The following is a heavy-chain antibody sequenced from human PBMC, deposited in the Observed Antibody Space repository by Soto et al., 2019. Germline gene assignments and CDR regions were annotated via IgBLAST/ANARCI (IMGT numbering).Heavy chain of an antibody. CDR1: GYTFTSYA. D-gene: IGHD3-10*01. Sequence: VASVKVSCKASGYTFTSYAMHWVRQAPGQRLEWMGWINAGNGNTKYSQKFQGRVTITRDTSASTAYMELSSLRSEDTAVYYCARIKLLWFGELPEAPFDYWGQGTLVTVSS. J-gene: IGHJ4*02. CDR2: INAGNGNT. CDR3: ARIKLLWFGELPEAPFDY. V-gene: IGHV1-3*01.